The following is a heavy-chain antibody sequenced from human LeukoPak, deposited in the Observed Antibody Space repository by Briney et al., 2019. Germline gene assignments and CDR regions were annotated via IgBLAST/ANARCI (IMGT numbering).Heavy chain of an antibody. CDR3: ANEFLWFGELSPLTPHPIDY. CDR1: GFTFSSYA. D-gene: IGHD3-10*01. Sequence: PGGSLRLSCAASGFTFSSYAMSWVRQAPGKGLEWVSAISGSGGSTYYADSVKGRFTISRDNSKNTLYLQMNSLRAEDTAVYYYANEFLWFGELSPLTPHPIDYWGQGTLVTVSS. CDR2: ISGSGGST. J-gene: IGHJ4*02. V-gene: IGHV3-23*01.